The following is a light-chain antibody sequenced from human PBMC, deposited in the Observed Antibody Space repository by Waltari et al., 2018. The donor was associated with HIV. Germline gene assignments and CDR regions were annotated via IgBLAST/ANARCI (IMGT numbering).Light chain of an antibody. V-gene: IGLV3-25*03. CDR1: ELPTQY. CDR3: QSADSSGTYWV. J-gene: IGLJ3*02. Sequence: SYELTQPPSVSVSPRQTARITCSGNELPTQYAYWYQQKPGQAPVLVIYKDSERPSGIPERFSGSSSGTTATLIISGVQAEDEADYYCQSADSSGTYWVFGGGTKLTVL. CDR2: KDS.